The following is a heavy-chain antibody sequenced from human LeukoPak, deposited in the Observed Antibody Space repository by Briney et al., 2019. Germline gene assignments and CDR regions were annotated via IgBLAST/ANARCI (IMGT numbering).Heavy chain of an antibody. CDR1: GASISSDY. CDR2: IFYSGST. Sequence: ASETLSLTCTVSGASISSDYWNWIRQPPGKGLEWIGYIFYSGSTGYNPSLRSRVTISADTSKNQFSLKLSPVTSADTAVYYCVRGADDYHSANFDFWGQGALVTVSS. D-gene: IGHD5-24*01. J-gene: IGHJ4*02. CDR3: VRGADDYHSANFDF. V-gene: IGHV4-59*01.